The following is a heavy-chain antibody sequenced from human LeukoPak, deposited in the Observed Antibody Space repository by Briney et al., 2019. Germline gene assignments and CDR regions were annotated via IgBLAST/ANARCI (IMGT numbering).Heavy chain of an antibody. CDR3: ARYSSGWYSGKYFDY. Sequence: GGSLRLSCAASGFTFSSYSMNWVRQAPGKGLEWVLSISSSSSYIYYADSVKGRFTISRDNAKNSLYLQMNSLRAEDTAVYYCARYSSGWYSGKYFDYWGQGTLVTVSS. CDR2: ISSSSSYI. V-gene: IGHV3-21*01. J-gene: IGHJ4*02. D-gene: IGHD6-19*01. CDR1: GFTFSSYS.